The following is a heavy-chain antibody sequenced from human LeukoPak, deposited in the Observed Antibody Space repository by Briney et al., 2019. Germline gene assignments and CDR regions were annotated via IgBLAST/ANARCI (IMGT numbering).Heavy chain of an antibody. J-gene: IGHJ3*02. Sequence: SETLSLTCTVSGGSISSYYWSWIRQPPGKGLEWIGYIYYSGSTNCNPSLKSRVTISVDTSKNQFSLKLSSVTAADTAVYYCARDDFGDYVRAFDIWGQGTMVTVSS. CDR3: ARDDFGDYVRAFDI. V-gene: IGHV4-59*01. CDR1: GGSISSYY. D-gene: IGHD4-17*01. CDR2: IYYSGST.